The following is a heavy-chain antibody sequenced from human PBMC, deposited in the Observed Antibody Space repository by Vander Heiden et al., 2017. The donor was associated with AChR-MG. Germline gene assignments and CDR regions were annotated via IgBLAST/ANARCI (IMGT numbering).Heavy chain of an antibody. V-gene: IGHV3-30*18. CDR1: GFTFSSYG. CDR2: ISYDGSNK. Sequence: QVQLVESGGGVVQPGRSLRLSCAASGFTFSSYGMHWVRQAPGKGLEWVAVISYDGSNKYYADSVKGRFTISRDNSKNTLYLQMNSLRAEDTAVYYCAKGFWSGYYTDYWGQGTLVTVSS. D-gene: IGHD3-3*01. J-gene: IGHJ4*02. CDR3: AKGFWSGYYTDY.